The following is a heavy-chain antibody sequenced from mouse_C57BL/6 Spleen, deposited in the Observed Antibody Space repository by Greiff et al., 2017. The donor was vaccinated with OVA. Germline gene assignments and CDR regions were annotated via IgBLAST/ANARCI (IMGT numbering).Heavy chain of an antibody. V-gene: IGHV5-17*01. Sequence: EVKLVESGGGLVKPGGSLKLSCAASGFTFSDYGMHWVRQAPEKGLEWVAYISSGSSTIYYADTVKGRFTISRDNAKNTLFLQMTSLRSEDTAMYYCARMDYYGRNWYFDVWGTGTTVTVSS. J-gene: IGHJ1*03. CDR2: ISSGSSTI. CDR3: ARMDYYGRNWYFDV. D-gene: IGHD1-1*01. CDR1: GFTFSDYG.